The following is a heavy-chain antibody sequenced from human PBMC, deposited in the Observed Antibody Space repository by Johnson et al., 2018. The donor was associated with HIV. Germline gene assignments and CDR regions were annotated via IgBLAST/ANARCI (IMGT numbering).Heavy chain of an antibody. D-gene: IGHD3-22*01. CDR3: ARGGYYYDSYDAFDI. V-gene: IGHV3-66*03. Sequence: VQLVESGGGLIQPGGSLRLSCVASGFTVSSNYMSWVRQAPGKGLEWVSVIYSGGSTYYADSVKGRFTISRDNSKNTLYLQMNSLRAEDTAVYYCARGGYYYDSYDAFDIWGQGTMVTVSS. CDR1: GFTVSSNY. CDR2: IYSGGST. J-gene: IGHJ3*02.